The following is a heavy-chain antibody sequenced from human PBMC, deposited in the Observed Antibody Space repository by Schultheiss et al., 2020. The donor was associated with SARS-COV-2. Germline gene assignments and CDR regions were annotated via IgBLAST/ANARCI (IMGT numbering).Heavy chain of an antibody. CDR1: GFTFSSYA. Sequence: GGSLRLSCAASGFTFSSYAMSWVRQAPGKGLEWVSAISGSGGSTYYADSVKGRFTISRDNSKNTLYLQMNSLRAEDTAVYYCAKGVAPYNDYVWGSYDRYYMDVWGKGTTVTVSS. CDR2: ISGSGGST. D-gene: IGHD3-16*01. V-gene: IGHV3-23*01. CDR3: AKGVAPYNDYVWGSYDRYYMDV. J-gene: IGHJ6*03.